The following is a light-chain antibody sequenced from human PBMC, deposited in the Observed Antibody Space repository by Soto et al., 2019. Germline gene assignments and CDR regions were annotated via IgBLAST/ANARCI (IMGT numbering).Light chain of an antibody. Sequence: DIQLTQSPSFLSAFVGDTVTITCRASQAMSTYLAWYQQKPGKVPKLLIRSASTLQSGVPPRFSGGGSGTEFPVTISTLQPDDSGIYYCQQLNGYQLAFGGGTNVEIK. V-gene: IGKV1-9*01. CDR3: QQLNGYQLA. CDR1: QAMSTY. CDR2: SAS. J-gene: IGKJ4*01.